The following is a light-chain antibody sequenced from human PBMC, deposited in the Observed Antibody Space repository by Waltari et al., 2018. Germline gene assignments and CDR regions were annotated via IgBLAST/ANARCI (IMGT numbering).Light chain of an antibody. V-gene: IGLV2-14*01. Sequence: QSALTQPASVSGSPGQSITISCTGTSSDVGGYNYVSWYQQHPGTAPKLKIYEVSNRPAGVSNRFSGSKSGNTASLTISGLQAEDEADYYCSSYTSSSVVFGGGTKLTVL. CDR3: SSYTSSSVV. J-gene: IGLJ2*01. CDR2: EVS. CDR1: SSDVGGYNY.